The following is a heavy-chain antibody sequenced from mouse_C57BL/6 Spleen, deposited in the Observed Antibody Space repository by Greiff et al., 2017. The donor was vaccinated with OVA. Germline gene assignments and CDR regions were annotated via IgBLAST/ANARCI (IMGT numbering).Heavy chain of an antibody. Sequence: QVQLQQSGAELVRPGTSVKVSCKASGYAFTNYLIEWVKQRPGQGLAWIGVINPGSGGTNYNEKFKGKATLTADKSSSTAYMQLSSLTSEDSAVYFCARGYDSGGYYFDYWGQGTTLTVSS. D-gene: IGHD2-4*01. CDR2: INPGSGGT. CDR3: ARGYDSGGYYFDY. J-gene: IGHJ2*01. CDR1: GYAFTNYL. V-gene: IGHV1-54*01.